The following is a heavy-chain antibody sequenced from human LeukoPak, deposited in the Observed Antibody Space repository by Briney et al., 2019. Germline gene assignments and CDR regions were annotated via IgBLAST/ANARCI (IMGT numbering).Heavy chain of an antibody. CDR1: GGSISSYY. Sequence: PSETLSLTCTVSGGSISSYYWSWIRQPAGKGLEWIGRIYTSGSTNYNPSLKSRVTMSVDTSKNQFSLKLSSVTAADTAVYYCAREGIVGARDAFDIRGQRTMATVSS. D-gene: IGHD1-26*01. CDR3: AREGIVGARDAFDI. V-gene: IGHV4-4*07. J-gene: IGHJ3*02. CDR2: IYTSGST.